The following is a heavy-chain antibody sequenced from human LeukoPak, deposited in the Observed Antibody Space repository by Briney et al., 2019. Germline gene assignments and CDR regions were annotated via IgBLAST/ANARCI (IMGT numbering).Heavy chain of an antibody. CDR3: ASGLELNALGMDV. CDR2: IIPIFGTA. CDR1: GGTFSSYA. Sequence: ASVKVSCKASGGTFSSYAISWVRQAPGQGLEWMGGIIPIFGTANYAQKFQGRVTITADESTGTAYMELSSLRSEDTAVYYCASGLELNALGMDVWGQGTTVTVSS. D-gene: IGHD1-7*01. V-gene: IGHV1-69*13. J-gene: IGHJ6*02.